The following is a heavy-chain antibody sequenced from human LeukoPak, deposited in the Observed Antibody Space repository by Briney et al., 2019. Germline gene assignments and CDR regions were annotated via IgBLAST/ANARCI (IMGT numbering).Heavy chain of an antibody. V-gene: IGHV3-23*01. J-gene: IGHJ1*01. CDR2: TIPSGGNT. D-gene: IGHD4-23*01. CDR3: ARGGGNGLAEYFQH. CDR1: GFTFSSYA. Sequence: GGSLRLSCAASGFTFSSYAMSWVRQAPGKGLEWVSATIPSGGNTYYADSVKGRFTISRDNSKNTLYLQVNSLRSEDTAVYYCARGGGNGLAEYFQHWGQGTLVTVSS.